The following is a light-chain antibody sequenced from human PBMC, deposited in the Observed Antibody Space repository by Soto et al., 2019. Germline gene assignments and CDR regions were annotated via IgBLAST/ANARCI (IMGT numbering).Light chain of an antibody. CDR2: AAS. V-gene: IGKV1-39*01. CDR1: QRVNNY. J-gene: IGKJ1*01. Sequence: DVQMTQSPSSLSASVGDRVTITCRASQRVNNYLNWYQHKPGKAPKLLIHAASSLQTGVPPRFGGSASGTNCTLAISGLQAEYVATYYYQHHYITPWTFGQGTKVEIK. CDR3: QHHYITPWT.